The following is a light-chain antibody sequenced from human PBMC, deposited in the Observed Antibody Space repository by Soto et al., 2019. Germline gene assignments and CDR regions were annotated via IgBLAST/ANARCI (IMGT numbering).Light chain of an antibody. CDR3: LQYGSSLFT. J-gene: IGKJ3*01. Sequence: EIVLTQSPGTLSLSPGARATLSCRASQSVSSSYLAWYQQKPGHAPRLLIYGTSSRATVIPDRFSGSGSGTDFTLTISTLEPEDFAVYYCLQYGSSLFTFGPGTKVDIK. V-gene: IGKV3-20*01. CDR2: GTS. CDR1: QSVSSSY.